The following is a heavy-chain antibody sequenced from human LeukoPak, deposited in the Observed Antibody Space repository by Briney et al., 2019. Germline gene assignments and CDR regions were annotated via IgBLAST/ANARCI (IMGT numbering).Heavy chain of an antibody. J-gene: IGHJ4*02. CDR1: GFTFSNCW. Sequence: GGSLRLSCAASGFTFSNCWMHWVRQAPGKGLEWVANIKQDGSEKYYVGSVKGRFSISRDNAKNSVYLQMNSLRAEDTAVYYCARALSGWGQGTLVTVSS. D-gene: IGHD3-3*01. V-gene: IGHV3-7*03. CDR3: ARALSG. CDR2: IKQDGSEK.